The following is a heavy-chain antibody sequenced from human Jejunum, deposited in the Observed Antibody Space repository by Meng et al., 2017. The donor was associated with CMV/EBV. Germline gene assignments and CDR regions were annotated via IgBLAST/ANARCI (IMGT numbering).Heavy chain of an antibody. J-gene: IGHJ3*02. CDR2: INQNENEK. CDR3: ARWHYYGSGSYAFDM. CDR1: GFPFSGYW. Sequence: GFPFSGYWMSWVRQAPGKGLEWVANINQNENEKYYVDSVTGRFTISRDNAQNSLYLQMSSLRAEDTAVYYCARWHYYGSGSYAFDMWGQGTMVTVSS. D-gene: IGHD3-10*01. V-gene: IGHV3-7*01.